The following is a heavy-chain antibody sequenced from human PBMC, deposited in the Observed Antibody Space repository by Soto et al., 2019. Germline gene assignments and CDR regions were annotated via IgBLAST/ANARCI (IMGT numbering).Heavy chain of an antibody. CDR1: GYTFTSYY. CDR3: AASPRYCSGGKCYSSPVWAYYYGMDI. J-gene: IGHJ6*02. D-gene: IGHD2-15*01. Sequence: QVQLVQSGAEVKKPGASVKVSCRAFGYTFTSYYMHWVRQAPGQGLDWVGIINPSGGSTTYAQNFQGRVTMTSDTSTTTVYMELSSLRSEDTAVYYCAASPRYCSGGKCYSSPVWAYYYGMDIWGQGTTVTVSS. CDR2: INPSGGST. V-gene: IGHV1-46*01.